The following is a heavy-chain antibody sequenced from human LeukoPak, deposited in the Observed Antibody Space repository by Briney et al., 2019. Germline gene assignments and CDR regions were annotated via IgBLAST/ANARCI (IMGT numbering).Heavy chain of an antibody. CDR2: IYTSGST. V-gene: IGHV4-61*02. J-gene: IGHJ3*02. D-gene: IGHD3-9*01. Sequence: TSSETLSLTCTVSGGSISSGSYYWSWIRQPAGKGLEWIGRIYTSGSTNYNPSLKSRVTISVDTSKNQFSLKLSSVTAADTAVYYCARARLSRYGMDAFDIWGQGTMVTVSS. CDR3: ARARLSRYGMDAFDI. CDR1: GGSISSGSYY.